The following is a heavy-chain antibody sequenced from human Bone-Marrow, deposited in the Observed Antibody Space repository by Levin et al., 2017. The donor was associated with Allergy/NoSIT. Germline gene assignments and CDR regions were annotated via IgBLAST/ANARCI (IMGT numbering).Heavy chain of an antibody. J-gene: IGHJ4*02. Sequence: GESLKISCAASGFTFSSYGMHWVRQAPGKGLEWVAVISYDGSNKYYADSVKGRFTISRDNSKNTLYLQMNSLRAEDTAVYYCAKDLADFWSGYMGFDYWGQGTLVTVSS. V-gene: IGHV3-30*18. D-gene: IGHD3-3*01. CDR3: AKDLADFWSGYMGFDY. CDR1: GFTFSSYG. CDR2: ISYDGSNK.